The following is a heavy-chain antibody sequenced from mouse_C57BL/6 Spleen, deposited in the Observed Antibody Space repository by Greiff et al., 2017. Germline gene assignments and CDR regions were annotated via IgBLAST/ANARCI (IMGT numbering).Heavy chain of an antibody. CDR2: INPSTGGT. D-gene: IGHD4-1*01. V-gene: IGHV1-42*01. Sequence: VQLKQSGPELVKPGASVKISCKASGYSFTGYYMNWVKQSPEKSLEWIGEINPSTGGTTSNQKFKAKATLTVDKSSSTAYMQLKSLTSEDAAVXYCARRRLTGYFDYWGQGTTLTVSS. CDR1: GYSFTGYY. J-gene: IGHJ2*01. CDR3: ARRRLTGYFDY.